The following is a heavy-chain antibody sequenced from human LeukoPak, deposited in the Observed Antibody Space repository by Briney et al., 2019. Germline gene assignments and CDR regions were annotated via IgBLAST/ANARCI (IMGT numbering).Heavy chain of an antibody. V-gene: IGHV3-74*01. Sequence: GGSLRLSCEASGFTFSSYWMHWVRQAPGKGLVWVSRINSGGSSTSYADSVKGRFTISRDNAKNTLYLQMNSLRAEDTAVYYCARDYDFWSGLYGMDVWGQGTTVTVSS. D-gene: IGHD3-3*01. J-gene: IGHJ6*02. CDR2: INSGGSST. CDR1: GFTFSSYW. CDR3: ARDYDFWSGLYGMDV.